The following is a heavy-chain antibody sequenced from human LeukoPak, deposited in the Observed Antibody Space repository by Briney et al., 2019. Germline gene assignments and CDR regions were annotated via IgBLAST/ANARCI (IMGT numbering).Heavy chain of an antibody. V-gene: IGHV4-34*01. J-gene: IGHJ2*01. CDR3: ARAKTKVYWNFDL. Sequence: SETLSLTCAVYGGSFSSYYWSWIRQPPGKGLEWIGEINHSGSTNYNPSLKSRVTISVDTSKNQFSLNLSSVTAADTAVYYCARAKTKVYWNFDLWGRGTLVTVSS. CDR1: GGSFSSYY. CDR2: INHSGST.